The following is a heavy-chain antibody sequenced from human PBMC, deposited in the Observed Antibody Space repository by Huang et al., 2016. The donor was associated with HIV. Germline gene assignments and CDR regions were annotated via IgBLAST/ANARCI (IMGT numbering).Heavy chain of an antibody. CDR1: GYTFTASN. CDR2: INPKRGGK. V-gene: IGHV1-2*02. J-gene: IGHJ4*02. Sequence: QVQLVQSGAEVKNPGASVRVSCKASGYTFTASNIHWVRQAPGQGLEWMGWINPKRGGKIYAERFQGRVTRTRDTTISTVHMDLRRIQSDDTAVYFCARDWSFGSSTSPADWGQGTLVTVSS. D-gene: IGHD6-6*01. CDR3: ARDWSFGSSTSPAD.